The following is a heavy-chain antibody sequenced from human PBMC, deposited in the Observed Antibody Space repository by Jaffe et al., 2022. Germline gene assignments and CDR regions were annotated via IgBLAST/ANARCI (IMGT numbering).Heavy chain of an antibody. D-gene: IGHD3-22*01. V-gene: IGHV4-34*01. Sequence: QVQLQQWGAGLLKPSETLSLTCAVYGGSFSGYYWSWIRQPPGKGLEWIGEINHSGSTNYNPSLKSRVTISVDTSKNQFSLKLSSVTAADTAVYYCARIGDYDSSAKGGGYYYYMDVWGKGTTVTVSS. CDR2: INHSGST. CDR1: GGSFSGYY. J-gene: IGHJ6*03. CDR3: ARIGDYDSSAKGGGYYYYMDV.